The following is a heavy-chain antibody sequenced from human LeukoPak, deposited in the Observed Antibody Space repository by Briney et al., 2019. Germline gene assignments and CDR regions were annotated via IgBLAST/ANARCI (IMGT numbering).Heavy chain of an antibody. V-gene: IGHV4-39*01. Sequence: SETLSLTCTVSGGSISSSSYYWGWIRQPPGKGLEWIGSIYYSGSTYYNPSLKSRVTISVDTSKNQFSLKLSSVTAADTAVYYCARRLSGSYSKPSAFDIWGQGTMVTVSS. CDR1: GGSISSSSYY. CDR3: ARRLSGSYSKPSAFDI. J-gene: IGHJ3*02. D-gene: IGHD1-26*01. CDR2: IYYSGST.